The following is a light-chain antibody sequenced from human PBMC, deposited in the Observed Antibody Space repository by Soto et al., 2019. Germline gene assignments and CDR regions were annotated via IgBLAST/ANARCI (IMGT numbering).Light chain of an antibody. J-gene: IGLJ1*01. CDR1: SSDVGGYNY. V-gene: IGLV2-14*01. CDR2: DVS. CDR3: GSDTSSSTYLYV. Sequence: QSALTQPASVSGSPGQSITISCTGTSSDVGGYNYVSWYQQHPGKAPKVMIYDVSNRPSGVSNRFSGSKSGNTASLTISGSQAEFEADYYCGSDTSSSTYLYVFGTGTNVTVL.